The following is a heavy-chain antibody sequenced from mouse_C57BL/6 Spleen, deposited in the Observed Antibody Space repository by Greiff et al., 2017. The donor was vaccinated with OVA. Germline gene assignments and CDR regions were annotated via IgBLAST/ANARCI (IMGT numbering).Heavy chain of an antibody. CDR1: GFTFSSYA. CDR3: ARDAYYSNYAWFAY. D-gene: IGHD2-5*01. Sequence: EVKLVESGGGLVKPGGSLQLSCAASGFTFSSYAMSWVRQTPEKRLDWVATISDCGSYTYYPDNVKGRFTISRDNAKNNLDLQMSHLKSEDTAMYYCARDAYYSNYAWFAYWGQGTLVTVSA. CDR2: ISDCGSYT. V-gene: IGHV5-4*01. J-gene: IGHJ3*01.